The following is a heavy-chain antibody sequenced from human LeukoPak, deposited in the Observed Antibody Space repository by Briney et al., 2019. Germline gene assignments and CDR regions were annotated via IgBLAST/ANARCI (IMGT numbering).Heavy chain of an antibody. V-gene: IGHV3-21*01. CDR1: GFTFSSYS. J-gene: IGHJ4*02. CDR3: AREKTDILTGSCFDY. Sequence: PGGSLRLSCAASGFTFSSYSMNWVRQAPGKGLEWVSSISSSSSYIYYADSVKGRFTISRDNAKNSLYLQMNSLRAEDTAVYYCAREKTDILTGSCFDYWGQGTLVTVSS. D-gene: IGHD3-9*01. CDR2: ISSSSSYI.